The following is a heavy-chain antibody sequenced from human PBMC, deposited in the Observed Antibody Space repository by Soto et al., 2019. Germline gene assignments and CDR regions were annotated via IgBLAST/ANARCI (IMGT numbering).Heavy chain of an antibody. J-gene: IGHJ4*02. CDR1: GGSFSGYY. Sequence: PSETLSLTCAVYGGSFSGYYWSWIRQPPGKGLEWIGEINHSGSTNYNPSLKSRVTISVVTSKNQFSLKLSSVTAADTAVYYCARGHYSSGWKGFDYWGQGTLVTVSS. CDR3: ARGHYSSGWKGFDY. D-gene: IGHD6-19*01. CDR2: INHSGST. V-gene: IGHV4-34*01.